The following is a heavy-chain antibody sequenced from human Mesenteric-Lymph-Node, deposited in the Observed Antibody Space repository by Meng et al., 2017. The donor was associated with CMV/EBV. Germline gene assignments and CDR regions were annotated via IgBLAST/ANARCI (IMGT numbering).Heavy chain of an antibody. V-gene: IGHV1-46*01. CDR2: INPSGDRT. Sequence: CKESGYRFTYYYMYWVRQAPGQGLEWMGVINPSGDRTTYAQKFQGRVAVTRDTSTSTVYMELISLRSDDTAVYYCAGGACSGACYFDYWGQGTLVTVSS. D-gene: IGHD2-15*01. CDR1: GYRFTYYY. J-gene: IGHJ4*02. CDR3: AGGACSGACYFDY.